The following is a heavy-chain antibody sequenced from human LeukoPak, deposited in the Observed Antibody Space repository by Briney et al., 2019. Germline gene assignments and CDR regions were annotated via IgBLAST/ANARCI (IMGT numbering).Heavy chain of an antibody. J-gene: IGHJ3*02. Sequence: SETLSLTCTVSGGSISSYYWSWIRQPPGKGLEWIGYIYYSGSTSYNPSLKSRVTISVDTSKNQFSLKLSSVTAADTAVYYCARDGATRGDAFDIWGQGTMVTVSS. CDR1: GGSISSYY. CDR2: IYYSGST. D-gene: IGHD1-26*01. CDR3: ARDGATRGDAFDI. V-gene: IGHV4-59*01.